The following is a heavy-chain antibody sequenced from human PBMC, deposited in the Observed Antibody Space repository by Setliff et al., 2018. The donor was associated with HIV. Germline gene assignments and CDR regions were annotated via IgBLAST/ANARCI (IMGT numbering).Heavy chain of an antibody. Sequence: SETLSLTCTVSGGSISSYYWSWIRQPAGKGLEWIGRIYTSRSTTYNPSLKSRITRSVDTSKNQFSLKLSSVTAADTAVYYCAREESTEDYGSGSLPDKNWFDTWGQGSLVTVSS. CDR2: IYTSRST. CDR3: AREESTEDYGSGSLPDKNWFDT. V-gene: IGHV4-4*07. J-gene: IGHJ5*02. CDR1: GGSISSYY. D-gene: IGHD3-10*01.